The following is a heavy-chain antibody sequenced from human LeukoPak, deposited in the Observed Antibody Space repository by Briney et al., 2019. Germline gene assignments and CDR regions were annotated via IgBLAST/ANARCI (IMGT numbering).Heavy chain of an antibody. J-gene: IGHJ6*04. CDR2: ISSSGSTI. Sequence: GGSLRLSCAASGFSLSSYEMNWVRQAPGKGLEWVSYISSSGSTIYYADSVKGRFTISRDNAKNSLYLQMNSLRAEDTAVYYCAELGITMIGGVWGKGTTVTISS. D-gene: IGHD3-10*02. CDR3: AELGITMIGGV. V-gene: IGHV3-48*03. CDR1: GFSLSSYE.